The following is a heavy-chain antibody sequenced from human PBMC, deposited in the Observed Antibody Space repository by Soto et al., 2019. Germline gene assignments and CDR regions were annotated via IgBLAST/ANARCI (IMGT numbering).Heavy chain of an antibody. CDR1: GDSVSSNSAA. Sequence: PSQTLSLTCAISGDSVSSNSAAWNWIRQSPSRGLEWLGRTYYRSKWYNDYAVSVKSRITINPDTSKNQFSLQLNSVTPEDTAVYYCARDSFRIAVAGTPFDYWGQGTLVTVSS. CDR2: TYYRSKWYN. J-gene: IGHJ4*02. CDR3: ARDSFRIAVAGTPFDY. D-gene: IGHD6-19*01. V-gene: IGHV6-1*01.